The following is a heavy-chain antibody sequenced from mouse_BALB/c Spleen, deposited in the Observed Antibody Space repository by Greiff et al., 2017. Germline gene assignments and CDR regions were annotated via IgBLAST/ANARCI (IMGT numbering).Heavy chain of an antibody. CDR3: ASQLTGTHYYAMDY. Sequence: VQLQQSGAELVRPGVSVKISCKGSGYTFTDYAMHWVKQSHAKSLEWIGVISTYYGDASYNQKFKGKATMTVDKSSSTAYMELARLTSEDSAIYYCASQLTGTHYYAMDYWGQGTSVTVSS. V-gene: IGHV1S137*01. CDR1: GYTFTDYA. D-gene: IGHD4-1*01. J-gene: IGHJ4*01. CDR2: ISTYYGDA.